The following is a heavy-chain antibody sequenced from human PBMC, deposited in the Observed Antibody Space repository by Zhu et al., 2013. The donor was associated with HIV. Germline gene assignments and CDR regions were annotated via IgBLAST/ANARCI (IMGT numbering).Heavy chain of an antibody. CDR2: IIPIFGTA. V-gene: IGHV1-69*12. D-gene: IGHD6-19*01. Sequence: QVQLVQSGAEVKKPGSSVKVSCKASGGTFSSYAISWVRQAPGQGLEWMGGIIPIFGTANYAQKFQGRVTITADESTSTAYMELSSLRSEDTAVYYCARDRQAYFAVAGIGGEYYYYGMDVWGQGTTVTVSS. J-gene: IGHJ6*02. CDR1: GGTFSSYA. CDR3: ARDRQAYFAVAGIGGEYYYYGMDV.